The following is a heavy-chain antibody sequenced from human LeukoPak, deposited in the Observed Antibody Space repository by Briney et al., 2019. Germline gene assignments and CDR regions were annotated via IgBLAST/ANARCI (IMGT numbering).Heavy chain of an antibody. J-gene: IGHJ6*02. CDR3: ARYAVSTSGLDV. CDR1: GGSISGYY. CDR2: IYYTGRT. D-gene: IGHD3-16*01. V-gene: IGHV4-59*08. Sequence: SETLSLTCTVSGGSISGYYWSWIRQPPGKGLEWIGYIYYTGRTCYHPSLNSRVTMSVDTFNNYFSLTLNSVTAADTAVYWCARYAVSTSGLDVWGQGTTVTVSS.